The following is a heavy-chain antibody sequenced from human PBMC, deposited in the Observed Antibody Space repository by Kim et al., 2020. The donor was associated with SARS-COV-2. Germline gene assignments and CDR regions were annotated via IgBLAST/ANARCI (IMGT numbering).Heavy chain of an antibody. CDR3: ARQIRDYESSGYYQTHFDD. Sequence: SETLSLTCTVSGGSISSYYWSWIRQPPGKGLEWIGYIYYSGSTNYNPSSKSRVTISVDTSKNQFSLKLSSVTAVNTAVYDCARQIRDYESSGYYQTHFDDWGQGALVTVSS. CDR2: IYYSGST. D-gene: IGHD3-22*01. CDR1: GGSISSYY. V-gene: IGHV4-59*08. J-gene: IGHJ4*02.